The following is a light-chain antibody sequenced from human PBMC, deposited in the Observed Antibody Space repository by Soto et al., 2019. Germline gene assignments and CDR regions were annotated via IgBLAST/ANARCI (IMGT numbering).Light chain of an antibody. CDR2: LGS. Sequence: DIVITQAPLSLPVTPGEPASISCRASQSLLHSNGYTYLDWYLQKPGQSPQLLIYLGSNRSSGVPDRFSGSGSGTDFTLKISRVEAEDVGVYYCMQALQTPITFGQGTRLEIK. CDR1: QSLLHSNGYTY. CDR3: MQALQTPIT. J-gene: IGKJ5*01. V-gene: IGKV2-28*01.